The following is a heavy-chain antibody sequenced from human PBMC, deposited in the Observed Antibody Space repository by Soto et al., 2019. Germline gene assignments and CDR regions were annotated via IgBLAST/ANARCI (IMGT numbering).Heavy chain of an antibody. CDR3: VKDEALVGCIGTSCYLDGMDV. CDR1: GFTFSSHA. V-gene: IGHV3-30*18. J-gene: IGHJ6*04. Sequence: QVQLVESGGGVVQPGRSLRLSCAASGFTFSSHAMHWVRQAPGKGLEWVAVISYDGNNKYYADSVKGRFTISRDNSKNTLYLKMNSLRAEDTAVYYCVKDEALVGCIGTSCYLDGMDVWGKGTTVTVSP. D-gene: IGHD2-2*01. CDR2: ISYDGNNK.